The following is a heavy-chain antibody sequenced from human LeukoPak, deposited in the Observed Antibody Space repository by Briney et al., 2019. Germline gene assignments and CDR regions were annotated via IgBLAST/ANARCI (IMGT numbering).Heavy chain of an antibody. J-gene: IGHJ6*02. V-gene: IGHV3-48*03. CDR1: GFTFSSYE. CDR2: ISSSGSTI. D-gene: IGHD6-13*01. Sequence: PGGSLRLSCAASGFTFSSYEKNWVRQAPGKGLEWVSYISSSGSTIYYADSVKGRFTISRDNAKNSLYLQMNSLRAEDTAVYYCARDLGYSSSWYYYYGMDVWGQGTTVTVSS. CDR3: ARDLGYSSSWYYYYGMDV.